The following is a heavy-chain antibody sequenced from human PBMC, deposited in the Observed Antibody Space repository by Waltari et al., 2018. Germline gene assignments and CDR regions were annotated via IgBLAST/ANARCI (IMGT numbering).Heavy chain of an antibody. CDR2: IIPTFQKV. CDR1: GGSFPTFG. CDR3: AAGTPLRFFVH. Sequence: QVQLVQSGAEVKTPGSSVKVSCKAAGGSFPTFGLCWGRQAPGQGLEWMGGIIPTFQKVAYDNEFQGRVSITADDYTGTAYMELTSLRFEDTAVYYCAAGTPLRFFVHWGQGTRVTVSS. J-gene: IGHJ4*02. V-gene: IGHV1-69*01.